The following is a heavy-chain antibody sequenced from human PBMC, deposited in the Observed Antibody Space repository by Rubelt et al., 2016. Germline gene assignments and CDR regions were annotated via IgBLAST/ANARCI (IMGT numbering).Heavy chain of an antibody. V-gene: IGHV3-11*01. D-gene: IGHD3-22*01. J-gene: IGHJ4*02. CDR3: ARANYYDSSGYYYVPLF. CDR2: TI. Sequence: TIYYADSVKGRFTISRDNAKNSLYLQVNSLRAEDTAVYYCARANYYDSSGYYYVPLFRGQGTLVTVSS.